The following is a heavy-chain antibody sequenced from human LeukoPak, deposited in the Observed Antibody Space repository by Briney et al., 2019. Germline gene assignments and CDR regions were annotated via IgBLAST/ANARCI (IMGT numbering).Heavy chain of an antibody. J-gene: IGHJ4*02. CDR3: ARQGRVRAYAFAY. CDR2: INIDVSST. CDR1: GFTFSSYS. Sequence: GGSLRLSVTASGFTFSSYSMNWVRQAPGKGLGWVSRINIDVSSTTYADSVKGRFTISRDTAKKTLYLKLHSLTAEATAVYYCARQGRVRAYAFAYWGQGTLVTVSS. D-gene: IGHD5-12*01. V-gene: IGHV3-74*01.